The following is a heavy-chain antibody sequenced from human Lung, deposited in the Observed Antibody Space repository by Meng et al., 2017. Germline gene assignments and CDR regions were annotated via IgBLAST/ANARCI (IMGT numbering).Heavy chain of an antibody. CDR1: GGSISSSRYY. J-gene: IGHJ4*02. D-gene: IGHD5-18*01. CDR2: IYYSGRT. CDR3: AEDSRGYNYGFDQ. V-gene: IGHV4-39*01. Sequence: QLQLQESGPGLVKPSETLSLTVPVYGGSISSSRYYWGWSPQPPGKGLEWIGSIYYSGRTYYKPSLKSRVTISVDTSKNQFSLKLSSVTAADTAVYYCAEDSRGYNYGFDQWGQGTLVTVSS.